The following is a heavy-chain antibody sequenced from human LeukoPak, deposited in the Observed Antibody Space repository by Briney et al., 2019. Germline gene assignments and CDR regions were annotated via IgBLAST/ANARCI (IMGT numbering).Heavy chain of an antibody. CDR1: GDSISSAGYY. V-gene: IGHV4-31*02. CDR3: AREISRLKVEATADSYYYYSMDV. Sequence: PSETLSLTCTVSGDSISSAGYYWSWIRQHPEKGLEWIGYIYHIGSTYYNPSLKSRVTISMDTSKNQFSLKLNSVTAADTAVYYCAREISRLKVEATADSYYYYSMDVWGQGTTVTVSS. D-gene: IGHD2-2*01. CDR2: IYHIGST. J-gene: IGHJ6*02.